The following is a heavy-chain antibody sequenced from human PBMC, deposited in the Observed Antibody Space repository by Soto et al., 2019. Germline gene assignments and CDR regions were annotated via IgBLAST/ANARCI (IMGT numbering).Heavy chain of an antibody. CDR2: IYNSGNT. J-gene: IGHJ5*02. CDR1: GGFVSSGSYY. V-gene: IGHV4-61*01. D-gene: IGHD4-4*01. CDR3: AGDYSIP. Sequence: QVQLQESGPGLVKPSETLSLTCTVSGGFVSSGSYYWSWIRQPPGKGLEWIGYIYNSGNTNHNPSLKSRVSISIDTSNNQISLKLSSVTAADTAVYYCAGDYSIPWGQGTLVTVSS.